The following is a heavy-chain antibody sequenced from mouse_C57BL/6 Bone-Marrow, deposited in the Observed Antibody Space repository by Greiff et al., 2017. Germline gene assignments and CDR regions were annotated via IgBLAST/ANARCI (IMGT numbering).Heavy chain of an antibody. V-gene: IGHV5-6*01. D-gene: IGHD2-3*01. CDR2: ISSGGSYT. CDR3: ARHEGMVTTFDY. J-gene: IGHJ2*01. Sequence: EVQVVESGGDLVKPGGSLKLSCAASGFTFSSYGMSWVRQTPDKRLEWVATISSGGSYTYYPDSVKGRFTISRDNAKNTRYLQMSSLKSEDTAMYYCARHEGMVTTFDYWGQGTTLTVSS. CDR1: GFTFSSYG.